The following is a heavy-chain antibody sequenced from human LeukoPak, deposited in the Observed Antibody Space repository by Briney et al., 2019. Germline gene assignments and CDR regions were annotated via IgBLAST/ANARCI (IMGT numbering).Heavy chain of an antibody. V-gene: IGHV4-30-4*01. CDR2: IYYSGST. CDR3: ARVGWNYYDSRD. CDR1: GGSISSYY. Sequence: SETLSLTCTVSGGSISSYYWSWIRQPPGKGLEWIGYIYYSGSTYYNPSLKSRVTISVDTSKNQFSLKLSSVTAADTAVYYCARVGWNYYDSRDWGQGTLVTVSS. D-gene: IGHD3-22*01. J-gene: IGHJ4*02.